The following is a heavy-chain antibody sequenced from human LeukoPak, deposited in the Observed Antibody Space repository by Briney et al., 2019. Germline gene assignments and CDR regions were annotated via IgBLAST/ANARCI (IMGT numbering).Heavy chain of an antibody. D-gene: IGHD6-13*01. Sequence: SETLSLTCAVYGGSFSGYYWSWIRQPPGKGLEWIGEINHGGSTNYNPSLKSRVTVSVDTSKNQFSLKLSSVTAADTAVYYCARGVAAAGRKNYMDVWGKGTTVTVSS. J-gene: IGHJ6*03. CDR2: INHGGST. CDR1: GGSFSGYY. CDR3: ARGVAAAGRKNYMDV. V-gene: IGHV4-34*01.